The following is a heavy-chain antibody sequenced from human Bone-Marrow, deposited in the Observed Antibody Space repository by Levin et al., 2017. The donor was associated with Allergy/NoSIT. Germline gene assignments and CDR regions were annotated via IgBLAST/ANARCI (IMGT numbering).Heavy chain of an antibody. D-gene: IGHD4-17*01. Sequence: SVKVSWKASGGTFTNYAINWVRQAPGQGFEWVGGIIPMLATTHYAQKFQGRVTITADESTSTAYMELRGLRSEDTALYYCARVIYGDSASWSFDLWGRGTLVTVSA. CDR3: ARVIYGDSASWSFDL. J-gene: IGHJ2*01. CDR2: IIPMLATT. V-gene: IGHV1-69*13. CDR1: GGTFTNYA.